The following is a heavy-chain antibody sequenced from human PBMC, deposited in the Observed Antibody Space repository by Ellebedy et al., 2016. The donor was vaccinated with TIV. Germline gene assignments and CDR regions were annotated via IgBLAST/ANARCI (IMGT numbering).Heavy chain of an antibody. J-gene: IGHJ4*02. D-gene: IGHD6-6*01. CDR3: ARINSSSSFEGIYFDY. CDR1: GFSLSTSGMC. V-gene: IGHV2-70*01. Sequence: SGPTLVXPTQTLTLTCTFSGFSLSTSGMCVSWIRQPPGKALEWLALIDWDDDKYYSTSLKTRLTISKDTSKNQVVLTMTNMDPVDTATYYCARINSSSSFEGIYFDYWGQGTLVTVSS. CDR2: IDWDDDK.